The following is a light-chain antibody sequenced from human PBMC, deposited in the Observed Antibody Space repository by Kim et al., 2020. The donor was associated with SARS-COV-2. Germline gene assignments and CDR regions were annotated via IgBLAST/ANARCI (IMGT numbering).Light chain of an antibody. Sequence: DIQMTQSPSSLSASVGERVTITCRASQHINNYLAWYQQKPGEVPKLLIYGASRLQSGVPSRFSGSGSGTDFTLTITSLQPDDIATYYCQNYDSAPRTFGQGTKLEIK. CDR2: GAS. V-gene: IGKV1-27*01. CDR1: QHINNY. CDR3: QNYDSAPRT. J-gene: IGKJ2*01.